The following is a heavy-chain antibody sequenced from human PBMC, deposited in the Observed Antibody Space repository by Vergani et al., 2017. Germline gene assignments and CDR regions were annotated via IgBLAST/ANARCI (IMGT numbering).Heavy chain of an antibody. Sequence: EVQLVESGGGLVQPGGSLKLSCAASGFTFSGSAMHWVRQASGKGLEWVGRIRSKANSYATAYAASVKGRFTISRDDSKNTAYLQMNSLKTEDTAVYYCTRLNILTGSNWGITYGMDVWGQGTTVTVSS. J-gene: IGHJ6*02. V-gene: IGHV3-73*01. CDR2: IRSKANSYAT. CDR1: GFTFSGSA. D-gene: IGHD3-9*01. CDR3: TRLNILTGSNWGITYGMDV.